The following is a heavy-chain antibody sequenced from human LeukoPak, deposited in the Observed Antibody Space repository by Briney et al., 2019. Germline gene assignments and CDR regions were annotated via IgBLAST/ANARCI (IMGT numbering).Heavy chain of an antibody. CDR3: ARVLVPSTYYYDSSGYYYDY. D-gene: IGHD3-22*01. J-gene: IGHJ4*02. V-gene: IGHV1-2*02. CDR2: INANSGGT. CDR1: GYTFTGYY. Sequence: EASVKVSCKASGYTFTGYYMHWVRQAPGQGLEWMESINANSGGTNYAQKFQDRVTMTRDTSISTAYMELSSLRSEDTAVYYCARVLVPSTYYYDSSGYYYDYWGQGTLVTVSS.